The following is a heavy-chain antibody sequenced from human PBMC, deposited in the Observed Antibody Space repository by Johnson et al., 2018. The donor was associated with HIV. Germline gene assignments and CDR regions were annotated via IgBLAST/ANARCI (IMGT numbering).Heavy chain of an antibody. CDR3: TTDPWWNGYHAFDI. V-gene: IGHV3-30-3*01. D-gene: IGHD1-1*01. Sequence: QVQLVESGGGVVQPGRSLRLSCAASGFTFSSFAIQWVRQAPGKGLEWVAVISYDGSDKYYADSVKGRFTISRDNSKNTLYLQMNSLKTEDTAVYYCTTDPWWNGYHAFDIWGQGTMVTVSS. CDR2: ISYDGSDK. CDR1: GFTFSSFA. J-gene: IGHJ3*02.